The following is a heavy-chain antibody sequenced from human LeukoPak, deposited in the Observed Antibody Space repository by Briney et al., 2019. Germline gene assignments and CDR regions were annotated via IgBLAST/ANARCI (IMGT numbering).Heavy chain of an antibody. V-gene: IGHV1-18*01. CDR2: ISGYNGDT. Sequence: ASVKVSCKSSGYTFTNYGISWVRQAPGQGLEWMGWISGYNGDTRYAQDLQGRVTVTTDTSTSTSYMELRSLRSEDTAVYYCARLLLGYCSSTSCSDWGQGTLVTVSS. CDR3: ARLLLGYCSSTSCSD. D-gene: IGHD2-2*01. CDR1: GYTFTNYG. J-gene: IGHJ4*02.